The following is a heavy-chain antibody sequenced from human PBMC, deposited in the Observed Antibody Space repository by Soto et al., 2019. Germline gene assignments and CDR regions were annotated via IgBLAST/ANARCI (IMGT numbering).Heavy chain of an antibody. CDR2: IYPADSDA. CDR1: GYSFSNSW. CDR3: ARQDASVLDY. J-gene: IGHJ4*02. Sequence: EVQLVQSGAEVKEPGESLQISCRGSGYSFSNSWITWVRQMPGKGLEWMGIIYPADSDARYSPSFQGQVTFSVDTSTNTAYLQWSSLQASDTAMYFCARQDASVLDYWGQGTLVSVS. V-gene: IGHV5-51*01.